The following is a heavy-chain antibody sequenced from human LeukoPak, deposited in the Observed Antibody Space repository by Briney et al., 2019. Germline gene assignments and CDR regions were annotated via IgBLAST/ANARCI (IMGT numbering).Heavy chain of an antibody. Sequence: GGSLRLSCAASGFTFSNYAMSWVRQAPGKGLGWVSGISGSGVTTYYADSVKGRFTISRDNSKNAVYLQINSLRAEDTAVYHCAKGFPGHSSPPLGLDYWGQGALVTVSS. CDR1: GFTFSNYA. J-gene: IGHJ4*02. D-gene: IGHD6-13*01. CDR3: AKGFPGHSSPPLGLDY. V-gene: IGHV3-23*01. CDR2: ISGSGVTT.